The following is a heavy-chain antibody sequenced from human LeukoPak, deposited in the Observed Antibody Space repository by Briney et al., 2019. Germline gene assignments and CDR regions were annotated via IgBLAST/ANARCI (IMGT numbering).Heavy chain of an antibody. CDR1: GFTFSSYG. D-gene: IGHD3-10*01. V-gene: IGHV3-30*18. Sequence: PGGSLRLSCAASGFTFSSYGMHWVRQAPGKGLEWVAVISYDGSNKYYADSVKGRFTISRDNSKNTLYLQMNSLRAEDTAVYYCAKGEVMVRGAQFDYWGQGTLVTVSS. J-gene: IGHJ4*02. CDR3: AKGEVMVRGAQFDY. CDR2: ISYDGSNK.